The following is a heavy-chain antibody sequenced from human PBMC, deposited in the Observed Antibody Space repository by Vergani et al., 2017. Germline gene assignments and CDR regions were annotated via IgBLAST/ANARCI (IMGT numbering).Heavy chain of an antibody. J-gene: IGHJ6*02. V-gene: IGHV5-51*01. CDR3: ASHSIAAAATEYYSYGMDV. CDR1: GYSFTSYW. CDR2: IYPGDSDT. D-gene: IGHD6-13*01. Sequence: EVQLVQSGAEVKKPGESLKISCKGSGYSFTSYWIGWVRQMPGKGLEWMGIIYPGDSDTRYSPSFQGQVTISADKSISTAYLQWSSLKASDTAMYYWASHSIAAAATEYYSYGMDVWGQGTTVTVSS.